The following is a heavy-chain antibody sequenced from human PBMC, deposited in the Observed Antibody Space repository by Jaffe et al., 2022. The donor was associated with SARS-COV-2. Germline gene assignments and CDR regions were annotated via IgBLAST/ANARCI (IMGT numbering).Heavy chain of an antibody. CDR1: GFTFSSYS. V-gene: IGHV3-21*01. CDR2: ISSSSSYI. Sequence: EVQLVESGGGLVKPGGSLRLSCAASGFTFSSYSMNWVRQAPGKGLEWVSSISSSSSYIYYADSVKGRFTISRDNAKNSLYLQMNSLRAEDTAVYYCARAYGGNSGGREDLRDYWGQGTLVTVSS. D-gene: IGHD4-17*01. CDR3: ARAYGGNSGGREDLRDY. J-gene: IGHJ4*02.